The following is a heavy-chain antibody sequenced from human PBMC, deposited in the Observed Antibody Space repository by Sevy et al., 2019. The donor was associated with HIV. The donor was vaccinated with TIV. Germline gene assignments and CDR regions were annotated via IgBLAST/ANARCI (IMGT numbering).Heavy chain of an antibody. D-gene: IGHD3-10*01. V-gene: IGHV7-4-1*02. CDR2: INTNTGNP. Sequence: ASVKVSCKASGYTFITYAMNWVRQAPGQGLEWMGWINTNTGNPTCAQGFTGRFVFSLDTSVSTAYLQISSLKAEDTAVYYRARDITMVRGVPRWFDPWGQGTLVTVSS. CDR3: ARDITMVRGVPRWFDP. J-gene: IGHJ5*02. CDR1: GYTFITYA.